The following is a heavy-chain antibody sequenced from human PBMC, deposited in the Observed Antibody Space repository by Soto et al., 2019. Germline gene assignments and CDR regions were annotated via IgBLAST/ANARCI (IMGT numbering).Heavy chain of an antibody. Sequence: SETLSLTCTVSVDSISSYYWSWIRQPPGKGLEWIGYIYYSGSTNYNPSLKSRVTISVDTSKNQFSLKLTSVTAADTAVYYCARSRGYYYDYWGQGTLVTVSS. J-gene: IGHJ4*02. CDR3: ARSRGYYYDY. CDR1: VDSISSYY. V-gene: IGHV4-59*01. D-gene: IGHD3-22*01. CDR2: IYYSGST.